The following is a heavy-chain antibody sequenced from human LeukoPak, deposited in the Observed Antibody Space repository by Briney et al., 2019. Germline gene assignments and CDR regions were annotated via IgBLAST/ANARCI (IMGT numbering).Heavy chain of an antibody. V-gene: IGHV1-8*01. J-gene: IGHJ6*03. Sequence: ASVKVSCKASGYTFTSYDINWVRQAPGQGLEWMGWMNPNSGNTGYAQKFQGRVTMTRNTSISTAYMELSSLRSEDTAVYYCARGRLYYDILTGYYPFYYYYMDVWGKGTTVTISS. D-gene: IGHD3-9*01. CDR1: GYTFTSYD. CDR3: ARGRLYYDILTGYYPFYYYYMDV. CDR2: MNPNSGNT.